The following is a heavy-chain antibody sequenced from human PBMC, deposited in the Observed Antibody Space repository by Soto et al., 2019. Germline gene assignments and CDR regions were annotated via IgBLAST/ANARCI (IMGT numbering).Heavy chain of an antibody. D-gene: IGHD3-22*01. J-gene: IGHJ6*02. Sequence: PSETLSLTCTVSGDSITSNSYFWAWIRQPPGKGLEWIGSIYYSGTTYYNPSLKSRVTISVDRSKNQFSLKLSSVTAADTAVYYCALGGYWVTTYYYYYGMDVWGQGTTVTVSS. CDR3: ALGGYWVTTYYYYYGMDV. CDR2: IYYSGTT. CDR1: GDSITSNSYF. V-gene: IGHV4-39*01.